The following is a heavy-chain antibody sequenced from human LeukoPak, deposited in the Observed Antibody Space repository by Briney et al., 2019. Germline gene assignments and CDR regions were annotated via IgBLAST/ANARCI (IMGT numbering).Heavy chain of an antibody. J-gene: IGHJ5*02. CDR2: ISGSGVNT. D-gene: IGHD5-12*01. V-gene: IGHV3-23*01. CDR1: GFTFSIYA. Sequence: GGSLRLSCAASGFTFSIYAMSWVRQTPGKGLEWVSTISGSGVNTYYADSVKGRFTISRDNSKNTLYLQMNSLRAEDTAVYYCAKRWEVATSWFDPWGQGTLVTVSS. CDR3: AKRWEVATSWFDP.